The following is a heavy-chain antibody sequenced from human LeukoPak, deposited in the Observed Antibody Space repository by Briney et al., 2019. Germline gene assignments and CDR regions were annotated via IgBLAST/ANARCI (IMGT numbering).Heavy chain of an antibody. CDR1: GGSISSSSYY. V-gene: IGHV4-39*07. J-gene: IGHJ4*02. D-gene: IGHD3-3*01. CDR3: ARSSEGYYDFWSGYYTAYYFDY. CDR2: IYYSGST. Sequence: SETLSLTCTVSGGSISSSSYYWGWIRQPPGKGLEWIGSIYYSGSTYYNPSLKSRVTISVDTSKNQFSLKLSSVTAADTAVYYCARSSEGYYDFWSGYYTAYYFDYWGQGTLVTVSS.